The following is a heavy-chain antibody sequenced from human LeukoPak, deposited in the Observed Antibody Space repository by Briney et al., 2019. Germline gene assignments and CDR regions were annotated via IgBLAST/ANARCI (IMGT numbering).Heavy chain of an antibody. CDR3: ARVGYCSGGSCYSDY. J-gene: IGHJ4*02. D-gene: IGHD2-15*01. CDR2: ISSDSSYI. CDR1: GFNFDTYT. Sequence: GGSLRLSCAASGFNFDTYTMNWVRQAPGKGLEWVSSISSDSSYIYYADAVHGRFTVSRDNAKYSLYLQMNSLRAEDTAVYYCARVGYCSGGSCYSDYWGQGTLVTVSS. V-gene: IGHV3-21*01.